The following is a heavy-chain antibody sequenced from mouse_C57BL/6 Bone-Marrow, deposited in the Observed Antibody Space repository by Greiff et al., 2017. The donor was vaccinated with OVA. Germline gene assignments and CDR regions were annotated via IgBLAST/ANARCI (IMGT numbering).Heavy chain of an antibody. J-gene: IGHJ2*01. Sequence: VQLQQSGAELVRPGASVKLSCTASGFNIKDDYMHWVKQRPEQGLEWIGWIDPENGDTKYASKFQGKATITADTSSNPAYLQLSSLTSEDTAVYYCTSYGNFDYWGQGTTLTVSS. CDR2: IDPENGDT. CDR3: TSYGNFDY. D-gene: IGHD2-1*01. CDR1: GFNIKDDY. V-gene: IGHV14-4*01.